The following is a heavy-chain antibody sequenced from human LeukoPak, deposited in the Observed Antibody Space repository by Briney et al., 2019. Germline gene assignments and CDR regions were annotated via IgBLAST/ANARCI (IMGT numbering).Heavy chain of an antibody. J-gene: IGHJ4*02. V-gene: IGHV3-23*01. CDR2: ISGSGGST. Sequence: GGSLRLSCAASGFTFSSYAMSWVRQAPGKGLEWVSAISGSGGSTYYADSVKGRFTISRDNSKNTLYLQMNSLRAEDTAVYYFAKVDYGSESYYQDYWGQGTLVHGSS. CDR3: AKVDYGSESYYQDY. D-gene: IGHD3-10*01. CDR1: GFTFSSYA.